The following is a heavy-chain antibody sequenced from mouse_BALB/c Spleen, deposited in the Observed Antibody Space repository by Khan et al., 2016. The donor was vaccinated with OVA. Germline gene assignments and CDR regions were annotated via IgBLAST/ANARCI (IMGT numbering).Heavy chain of an antibody. V-gene: IGHV9-3-1*01. Sequence: QIQLVQSGPELKKPGETVKISCKASGYTFRNYGMNWVKQAPGKGLKWMGWINTYTGEPTYADDFKGRFAFSLETSASTAYLQITNLKNEDTATYFCTRKEYGLYFDYWGQGTTLTVSS. CDR3: TRKEYGLYFDY. D-gene: IGHD2-10*02. J-gene: IGHJ2*01. CDR2: INTYTGEP. CDR1: GYTFRNYG.